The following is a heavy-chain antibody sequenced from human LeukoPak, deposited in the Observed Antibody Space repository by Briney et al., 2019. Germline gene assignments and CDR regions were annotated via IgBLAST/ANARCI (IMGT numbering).Heavy chain of an antibody. V-gene: IGHV3-30*04. CDR2: ISYDGSNK. CDR1: GFTFIIYA. Sequence: PGRSLRLSCAASGFTFIIYAMHWVRQAPGKGLEWVAVISYDGSNKYYADSVKGRFTISRDNSKNTLYLQMNSLRAEDTAVYYCARDTHYYYDSSGYLLLWGQGTLVTVSS. CDR3: ARDTHYYYDSSGYLLL. D-gene: IGHD3-22*01. J-gene: IGHJ4*02.